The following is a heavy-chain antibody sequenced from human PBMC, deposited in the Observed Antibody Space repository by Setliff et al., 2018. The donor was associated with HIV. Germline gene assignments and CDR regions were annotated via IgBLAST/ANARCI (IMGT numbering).Heavy chain of an antibody. D-gene: IGHD4-4*01. CDR3: AAFFVTPMTTQDF. CDR1: GGSLSDYY. J-gene: IGHJ4*02. Sequence: ETLSLTCAVYGGSLSDYYWSWIRQPPGKGLEWLGEIHSSGNTNYSPSLKGRVSVSRGMSSNQFSLRLSSVTAADAAVYYCAAFFVTPMTTQDFWGQGTLVTVSS. V-gene: IGHV4-34*01. CDR2: IHSSGNT.